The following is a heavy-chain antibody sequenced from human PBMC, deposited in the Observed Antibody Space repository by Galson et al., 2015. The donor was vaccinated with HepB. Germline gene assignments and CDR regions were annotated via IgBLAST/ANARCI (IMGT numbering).Heavy chain of an antibody. CDR2: VYYDGTHE. CDR3: ARDSVVGESYYGIPDY. CDR1: GFTFRSYG. J-gene: IGHJ4*02. V-gene: IGHV3-33*01. Sequence: SLRLSCAASGFTFRSYGMHWVRQAPGKGLEWVAVVYYDGTHEYYADSVKGRFTISRDNSKNTLYLQMNSLRAEDTAVYYCARDSVVGESYYGIPDYWGQGTLVTVSS. D-gene: IGHD1-26*01.